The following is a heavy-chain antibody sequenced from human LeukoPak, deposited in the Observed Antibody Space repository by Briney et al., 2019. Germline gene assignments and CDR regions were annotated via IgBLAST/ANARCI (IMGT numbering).Heavy chain of an antibody. D-gene: IGHD6-13*01. CDR3: GRQAASSSSWIFDY. CDR1: GFTFSNYS. V-gene: IGHV3-21*01. J-gene: IGHJ4*02. CDR2: VNDNSAYK. Sequence: GGSLRLSCAASGFTFSNYSMNWVRQAPGKGLEWVSSVNDNSAYKYYADSARGRFTISRDNAKNLVYLQMNSLRADDTGVYYCGRQAASSSSWIFDYWGQGTLVTVSS.